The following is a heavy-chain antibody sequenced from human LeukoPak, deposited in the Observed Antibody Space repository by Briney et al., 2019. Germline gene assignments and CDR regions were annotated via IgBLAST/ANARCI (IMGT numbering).Heavy chain of an antibody. CDR2: IIPILNIA. Sequence: ASVKVSFKASGGTFSSYAISWVRQAPGQGLEWMGRIIPILNIANYAQKSQGRVTITADKSTSTAYMELSSLRSEDTAVYYCASAVGQDYYYYGMDVWGQGTTVTVSS. CDR1: GGTFSSYA. V-gene: IGHV1-69*04. J-gene: IGHJ6*02. CDR3: ASAVGQDYYYYGMDV. D-gene: IGHD2-2*01.